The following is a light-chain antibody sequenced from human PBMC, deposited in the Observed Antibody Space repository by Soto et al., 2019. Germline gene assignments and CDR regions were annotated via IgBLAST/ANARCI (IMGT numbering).Light chain of an antibody. CDR2: GAS. V-gene: IGKV3-15*01. CDR3: QQHKNCPPT. CDR1: QSVSIT. Sequence: EIVMTQSPATLSVSPGERATISCRASQSVSITLDWYQQKPGQAPRLLIYGASTRATAIPARFSGSGSGADFTLTISSLQSQDDSVYYCQQHKNCPPTFGQGTRLEIK. J-gene: IGKJ5*01.